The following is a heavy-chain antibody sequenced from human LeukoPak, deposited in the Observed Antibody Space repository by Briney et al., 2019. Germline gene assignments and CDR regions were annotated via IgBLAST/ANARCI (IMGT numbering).Heavy chain of an antibody. J-gene: IGHJ4*02. CDR1: GGSISSYY. D-gene: IGHD3-22*01. CDR2: IYYSGST. V-gene: IGHV4-59*01. Sequence: MTSETLSLTCTVSGGSISSYYWSWIRQPPGKGLEWIGYIYYSGSTNYNPSLKSRVTISVDTSKNQFSLKLSSVTAADTAVYYCAKEDYTDSKGYEDYWGQGTLVTVSS. CDR3: AKEDYTDSKGYEDY.